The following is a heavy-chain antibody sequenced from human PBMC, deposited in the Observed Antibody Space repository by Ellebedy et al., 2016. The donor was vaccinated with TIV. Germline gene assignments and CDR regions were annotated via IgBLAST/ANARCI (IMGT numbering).Heavy chain of an antibody. V-gene: IGHV3-23*01. Sequence: GESLKISCAASGFTFSNYAMSWVRRSPGKGLEWVSAISGSGDSTYYADSVKGRFTISRDNAKNSLYLQMNGLRVEDTAIYYCATDLHPFTRGWGYWGQGTLVTVSS. J-gene: IGHJ4*02. D-gene: IGHD3-10*01. CDR3: ATDLHPFTRGWGY. CDR2: ISGSGDST. CDR1: GFTFSNYA.